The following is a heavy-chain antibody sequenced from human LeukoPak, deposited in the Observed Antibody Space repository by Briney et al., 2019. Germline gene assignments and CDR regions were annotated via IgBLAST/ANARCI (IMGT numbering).Heavy chain of an antibody. V-gene: IGHV3-11*03. J-gene: IGHJ4*02. CDR2: ISSSSSYT. Sequence: GGSLRLSCAASGSTFSDYYMSWIRQAPGKGLEWVSYISSSSSYTNYADSVKGRFTISRDNAKNSLYLQMNSLRAEDTAVYYCASFDHSGRSGVYFDYWGQGTLVTVSS. CDR3: ASFDHSGRSGVYFDY. D-gene: IGHD1-26*01. CDR1: GSTFSDYY.